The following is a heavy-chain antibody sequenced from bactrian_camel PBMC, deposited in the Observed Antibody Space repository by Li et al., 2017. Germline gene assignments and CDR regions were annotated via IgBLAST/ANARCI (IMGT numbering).Heavy chain of an antibody. CDR3: AAGKRLNSDWSRADNWPY. J-gene: IGHJ4*01. CDR1: PLPEGT. CDR2: IDSDGST. D-gene: IGHD8*01. Sequence: HVQLVESGGGSVQAGGSVRLSCAGSPLPEGTMGWFHQAPGKEREGVAAIDSDGSTSYRDSVKGRFAIAQQIGNGTVVLEMNNLKPEDTAMYYCAAGKRLNSDWSRADNWPYWGQGTQVTVSS. V-gene: IGHV3S53*01.